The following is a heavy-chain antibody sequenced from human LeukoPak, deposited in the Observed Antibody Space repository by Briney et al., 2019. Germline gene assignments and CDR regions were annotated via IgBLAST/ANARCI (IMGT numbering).Heavy chain of an antibody. CDR2: NNHNSGGT. J-gene: IGHJ2*01. CDR1: GYSFTGFY. D-gene: IGHD1-26*01. Sequence: ASVKVSCKASGYSFTGFYMHWLRQAPGQGLEWMGWNNHNSGGTNYAQKFQGRVTMTRDTSISTAYMELSRLTSDDTAVYYCARVSDTTTYSHWYFDLWGRGTLVTVSS. V-gene: IGHV1-2*02. CDR3: ARVSDTTTYSHWYFDL.